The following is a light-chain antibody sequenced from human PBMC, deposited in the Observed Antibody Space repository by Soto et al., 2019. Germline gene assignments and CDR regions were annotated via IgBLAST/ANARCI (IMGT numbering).Light chain of an antibody. Sequence: QSALTQPASVTGTPGQSITISCTTSNXDVDAYKYISWYRQHPGEAPKIIIYEVSDRPSGISNRFSGSKSGNTASLTISGLQTEDEAEYFCSTYTDKTYIFGSGTKVIVL. CDR1: NXDVDAYKY. V-gene: IGLV2-14*01. CDR2: EVS. CDR3: STYTDKTYI. J-gene: IGLJ1*01.